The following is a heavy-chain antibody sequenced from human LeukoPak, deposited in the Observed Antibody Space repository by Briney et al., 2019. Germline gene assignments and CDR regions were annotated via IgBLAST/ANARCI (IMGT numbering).Heavy chain of an antibody. J-gene: IGHJ4*02. Sequence: SETLSLTCTVPGGSISSYYWSWIRQPAGKGLEWIGRIYTSGSTNYNPSLKSRVTISVDKSKNQFSLKLSSVTAADTAVYYCARTPLRFLEWLFDYWGQGTLVTVSS. D-gene: IGHD3-3*01. CDR1: GGSISSYY. CDR3: ARTPLRFLEWLFDY. V-gene: IGHV4-4*07. CDR2: IYTSGST.